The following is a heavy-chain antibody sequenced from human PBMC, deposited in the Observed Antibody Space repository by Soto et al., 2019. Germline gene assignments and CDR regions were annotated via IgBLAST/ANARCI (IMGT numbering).Heavy chain of an antibody. V-gene: IGHV4-61*01. Sequence: QVQLQESGPGLVKPSETLSLTCTVSGGSVSSGNFYWNWIRQPPGKGLEWIGFFSYRGTTDYNPSLERRVTISLDMSKNQFSLRLGSVAAADTAIYYCARHPEYVTYRQGGFDYWGQGVLVSVSS. D-gene: IGHD3-16*02. CDR3: ARHPEYVTYRQGGFDY. CDR1: GGSVSSGNFY. CDR2: FSYRGTT. J-gene: IGHJ4*02.